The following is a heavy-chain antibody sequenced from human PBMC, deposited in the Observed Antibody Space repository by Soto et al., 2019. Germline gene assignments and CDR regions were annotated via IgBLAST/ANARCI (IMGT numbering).Heavy chain of an antibody. CDR3: ARAKGGDDSSSYYYYCGMDV. CDR1: GGSISSGGYY. Sequence: SETLSLTCTVSGGSISSGGYYWSWIRQHPGKGLEWIGYIYYSGSTYYNPSLKSRVTISVDTSKNQFSLKLSSVTAADTAVYYCARAKGGDDSSSYYYYCGMDVWGQGTTVTVSS. D-gene: IGHD6-13*01. J-gene: IGHJ6*02. CDR2: IYYSGST. V-gene: IGHV4-31*03.